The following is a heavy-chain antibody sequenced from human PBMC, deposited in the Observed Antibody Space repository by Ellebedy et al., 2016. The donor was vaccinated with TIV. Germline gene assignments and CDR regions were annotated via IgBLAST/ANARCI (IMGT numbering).Heavy chain of an antibody. CDR3: ARVILWFGESTNWFDP. D-gene: IGHD3-10*01. Sequence: SETLSLTXTVSGGSISSGGYYWSWIRQHPGKGLEWIGYISHSGTTYYNPSLKSRITISLDTSRNQFSLKLNSVTAADTAVFYCARVILWFGESTNWFDPWGQGTLVTVSS. J-gene: IGHJ5*02. CDR2: ISHSGTT. V-gene: IGHV4-31*03. CDR1: GGSISSGGYY.